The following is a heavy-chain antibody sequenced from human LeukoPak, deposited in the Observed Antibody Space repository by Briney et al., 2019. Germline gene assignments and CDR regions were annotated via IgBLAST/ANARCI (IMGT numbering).Heavy chain of an antibody. J-gene: IGHJ4*02. CDR3: ARYCSGGSCYSRGSFDY. Sequence: GGSLRLSCAASGFTFSDYYMSWIRQAPGKGLEWVSYISSSGSTIYYADSVKGRFTISRDKAKNSLYLQMNSLRAEDTAVYYCARYCSGGSCYSRGSFDYWGQGTLVTVSS. D-gene: IGHD2-15*01. CDR2: ISSSGSTI. CDR1: GFTFSDYY. V-gene: IGHV3-11*01.